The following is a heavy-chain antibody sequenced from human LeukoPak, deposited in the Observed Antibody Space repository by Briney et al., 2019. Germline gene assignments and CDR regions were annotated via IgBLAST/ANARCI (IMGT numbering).Heavy chain of an antibody. Sequence: GASVKVSCKASGYTFTSYAMHWVRQAPGQRLEWMGWINAGNGNTKYSQKFQGRVTITRDTSASTAYMELSSLRSEDTAVYYCARGQGYCTNGVCYGEGFPLDYWGQGTLVTVSS. D-gene: IGHD2-8*01. J-gene: IGHJ4*02. CDR2: INAGNGNT. CDR3: ARGQGYCTNGVCYGEGFPLDY. V-gene: IGHV1-3*01. CDR1: GYTFTSYA.